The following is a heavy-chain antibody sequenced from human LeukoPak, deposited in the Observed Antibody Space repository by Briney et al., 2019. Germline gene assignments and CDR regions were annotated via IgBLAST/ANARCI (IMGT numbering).Heavy chain of an antibody. V-gene: IGHV6-1*01. Sequence: SQTLSLTCAISGDSVSSNSAAWNWIRQSPSRGLEWLGRTYYRSKWYYDYAVAVKSRISINPDTSKNQFSLQLSSVTPEDAAVYYCARDPVGGSTIFDYWGQGTLVTVSS. D-gene: IGHD1-26*01. CDR3: ARDPVGGSTIFDY. J-gene: IGHJ4*02. CDR1: GDSVSSNSAA. CDR2: TYYRSKWYY.